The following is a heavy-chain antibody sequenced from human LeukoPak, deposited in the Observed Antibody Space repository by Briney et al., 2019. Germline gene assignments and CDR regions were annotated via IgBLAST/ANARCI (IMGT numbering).Heavy chain of an antibody. J-gene: IGHJ3*02. CDR1: GGTFSSYA. Sequence: SVTVSCKASGGTFSSYAISWVRQAPGQGLEWMGGIIPIFGTANYAQKFQGRVTITADKSTSTAYMELSSLRSEDTAVYYCARAIMITFGGVIRLDAFDIWGQGTMVTVSS. CDR3: ARAIMITFGGVIRLDAFDI. V-gene: IGHV1-69*06. CDR2: IIPIFGTA. D-gene: IGHD3-16*01.